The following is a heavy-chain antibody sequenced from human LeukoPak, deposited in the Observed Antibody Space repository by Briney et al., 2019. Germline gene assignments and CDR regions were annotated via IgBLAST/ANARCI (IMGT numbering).Heavy chain of an antibody. J-gene: IGHJ5*02. V-gene: IGHV4-59*01. Sequence: SETLSLTCTVSGGSISSYYWSWIRQPPGKGLERIGYIYYSGSTNYNPSLKSRVTISVDTSKNQFSLKLSSVTAADTAVYYCARAKLSNWFDPWGQGTLVTVSS. CDR3: ARAKLSNWFDP. D-gene: IGHD2/OR15-2a*01. CDR1: GGSISSYY. CDR2: IYYSGST.